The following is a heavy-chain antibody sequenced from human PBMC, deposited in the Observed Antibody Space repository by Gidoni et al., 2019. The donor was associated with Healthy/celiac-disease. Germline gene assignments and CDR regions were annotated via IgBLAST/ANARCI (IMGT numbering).Heavy chain of an antibody. Sequence: QVQLVESGGGLVKPGGSLRLSCSASGFTFSDYYMSWIRQAPGKGLEWFSYISSSSSYTNYADSVKGRFTISRDNAKNSLYLQMNSLRAEDTAVYYCARGSSYKTYYYYGMDVWGQGTTVTVSS. CDR1: GFTFSDYY. J-gene: IGHJ6*02. V-gene: IGHV3-11*05. CDR2: ISSSSSYT. D-gene: IGHD1-26*01. CDR3: ARGSSYKTYYYYGMDV.